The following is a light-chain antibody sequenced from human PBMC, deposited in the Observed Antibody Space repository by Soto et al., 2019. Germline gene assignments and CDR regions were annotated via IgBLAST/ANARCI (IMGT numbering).Light chain of an antibody. CDR2: AAC. Sequence: DIQMTQSPSSLSASVGDRVTITCRASQGITNYLAWYQQKPGKAPKLLIYAACTLQSGVPSRFSGSGSGADFSLTINSLQPEDVATYYCQKYNSAPHTFGQGTKLEI. V-gene: IGKV1-27*01. J-gene: IGKJ2*01. CDR3: QKYNSAPHT. CDR1: QGITNY.